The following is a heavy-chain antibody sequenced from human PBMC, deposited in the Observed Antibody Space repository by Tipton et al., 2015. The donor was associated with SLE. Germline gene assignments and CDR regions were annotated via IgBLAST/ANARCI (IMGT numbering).Heavy chain of an antibody. CDR2: VYHSGST. D-gene: IGHD3-3*01. Sequence: LRLSCTVSGGSISSHYWSWIRQSPEKGLEWIGYVYHSGSTNYNPSLKGRVTISVDKSKKQYFLNLSSVTAADTAVYYCARLADFGMDVWGQGSPVSVSS. CDR1: GGSISSHY. J-gene: IGHJ6*02. V-gene: IGHV4-59*11. CDR3: ARLADFGMDV.